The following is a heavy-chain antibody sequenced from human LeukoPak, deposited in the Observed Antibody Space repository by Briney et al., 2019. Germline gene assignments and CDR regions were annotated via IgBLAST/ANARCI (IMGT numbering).Heavy chain of an antibody. CDR3: ARESTPYYFDY. V-gene: IGHV4-59*01. CDR1: GGSISSYY. J-gene: IGHJ4*02. CDR2: IYYGGST. Sequence: PSETLSLTCTVSGGSISSYYWSWIRQPPGKGLEWIGYIYYGGSTNYNPSLKSRVTISVDTSKNQFSLKLSSVTAADTAVYYCARESTPYYFDYWGQGTLVTVSS. D-gene: IGHD5/OR15-5a*01.